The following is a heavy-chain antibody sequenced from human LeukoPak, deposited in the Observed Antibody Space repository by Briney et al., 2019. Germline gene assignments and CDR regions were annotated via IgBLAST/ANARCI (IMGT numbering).Heavy chain of an antibody. J-gene: IGHJ3*02. CDR3: ARVCNPRGSGYFDTFDI. CDR2: IYYSGST. Sequence: PSETLSLTCTVSGGSISSSSYYWGWIRQPPGKGLEWIGSIYYSGSTYYNPSLKSRVTISVDTSENQFSLKLSSVTAADTAVYYCARVCNPRGSGYFDTFDIWGQGTMVTVSS. CDR1: GGSISSSSYY. V-gene: IGHV4-39*01. D-gene: IGHD3-22*01.